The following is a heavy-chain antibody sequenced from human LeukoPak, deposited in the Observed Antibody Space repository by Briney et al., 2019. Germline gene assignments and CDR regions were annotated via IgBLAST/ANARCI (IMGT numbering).Heavy chain of an antibody. CDR3: AKERSETTSDGGLI. Sequence: GGSLRLSCAASGFTFSSYSMKWVRQAPGKGLEWVSSISSSSSYIYYANSVKGRFTISTDNAKNSLYLQMNSLRAEDTALYYCAKERSETTSDGGLIWGQGTLVTVSS. J-gene: IGHJ4*02. CDR2: ISSSSSYI. D-gene: IGHD4-17*01. CDR1: GFTFSSYS. V-gene: IGHV3-21*04.